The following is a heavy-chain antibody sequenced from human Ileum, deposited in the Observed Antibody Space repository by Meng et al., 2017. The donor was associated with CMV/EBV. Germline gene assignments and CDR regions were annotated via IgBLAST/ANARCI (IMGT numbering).Heavy chain of an antibody. CDR1: GFAFSSYW. CDR3: ATLAVAGRYVDY. CDR2: IKQDGSET. V-gene: IGHV3-7*01. Sequence: GESLKISCAASGFAFSSYWMSWVRQAPGKGLEWVGNIKQDGSETYYVDSMKGRFTISRDNAKNSLYLQMNSLRAEDTAVYYCATLAVAGRYVDYWGQGTLVTVSS. D-gene: IGHD6-19*01. J-gene: IGHJ4*02.